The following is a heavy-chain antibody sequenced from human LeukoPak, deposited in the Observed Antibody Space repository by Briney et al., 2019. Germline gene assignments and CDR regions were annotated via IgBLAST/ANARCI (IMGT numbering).Heavy chain of an antibody. CDR2: INPSGGST. J-gene: IGHJ6*03. V-gene: IGHV1-46*01. Sequence: ASVKVSCKASGYTFTSYYMHWVRQAPGQGLEWMGIINPSGGSTSYAQKFQGRVTMTRDTSISTAYMELSRLRSDDTAVYYCAREKVGARPEYYYYYYMDVWGKGTTVTISS. D-gene: IGHD1-26*01. CDR3: AREKVGARPEYYYYYYMDV. CDR1: GYTFTSYY.